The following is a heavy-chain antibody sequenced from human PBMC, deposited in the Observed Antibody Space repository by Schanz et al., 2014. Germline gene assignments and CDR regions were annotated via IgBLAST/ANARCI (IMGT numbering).Heavy chain of an antibody. V-gene: IGHV3-66*04. CDR3: ARHGDNGRALSFDI. CDR2: IYSGGST. CDR1: GFTVSSNH. J-gene: IGHJ3*02. Sequence: EVQLVESGGGLVQPGGSLRLSCAASGFTVSSNHMSWVRQAPGKGLEWVSVIYSGGSTYYADSVKGRFTISRDNSKNTLYLKMNSLRAEDTAVYYCARHGDNGRALSFDIWGQGTMVTVSS. D-gene: IGHD2-21*01.